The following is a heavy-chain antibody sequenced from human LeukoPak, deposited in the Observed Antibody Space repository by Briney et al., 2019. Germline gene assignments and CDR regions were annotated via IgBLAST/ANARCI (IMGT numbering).Heavy chain of an antibody. CDR3: ARGTYDFWSGYPIDY. Sequence: GASVEVSCKASGYTFTSYGISWVRQAPGQGLEWMGRIIPILGIANYAQKFQGRVTITADKSTSTAYMELSSLRSEDTAVYYCARGTYDFWSGYPIDYWGQGTLVTVSS. V-gene: IGHV1-69*04. J-gene: IGHJ4*02. D-gene: IGHD3-3*01. CDR2: IIPILGIA. CDR1: GYTFTSYG.